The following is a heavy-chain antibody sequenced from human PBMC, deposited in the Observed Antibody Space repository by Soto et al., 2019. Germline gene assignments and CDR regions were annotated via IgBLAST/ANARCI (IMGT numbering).Heavy chain of an antibody. J-gene: IGHJ5*02. CDR3: ARNGAYCGGHCYTYNWFDP. V-gene: IGHV4-39*01. Sequence: SETLSLSCTVSGGSISSSSYYWGWIRQPPGKGLEWIGSIYYSGSTYYNPSLKSRVTISVDTSKNQFSLKLSSVTAADTAVYYCARNGAYCGGHCYTYNWFDPWGQGTLVTVS. CDR1: GGSISSSSYY. CDR2: IYYSGST. D-gene: IGHD2-21*02.